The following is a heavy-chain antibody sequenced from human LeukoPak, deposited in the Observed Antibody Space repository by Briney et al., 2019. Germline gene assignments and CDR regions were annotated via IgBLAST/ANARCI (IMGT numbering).Heavy chain of an antibody. J-gene: IGHJ6*03. Sequence: PGGSLRLSCAASGFIFGDYGMNWVRQAPGKGLEWVSRISSSGYYTDYTDSVKGRFTISRDNAKSSLYLQMDSLRAEDTALYFCARGQGYCSSSKCSPGYYMDVWGKGTTV. CDR3: ARGQGYCSSSKCSPGYYMDV. CDR2: ISSSGYYT. V-gene: IGHV3-21*01. D-gene: IGHD2-2*01. CDR1: GFIFGDYG.